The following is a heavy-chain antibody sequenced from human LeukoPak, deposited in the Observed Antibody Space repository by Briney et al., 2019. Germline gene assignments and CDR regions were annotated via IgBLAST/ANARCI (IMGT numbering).Heavy chain of an antibody. D-gene: IGHD3-3*01. V-gene: IGHV3-23*01. CDR3: ANGNGQRFLDWLREAYFDY. J-gene: IGHJ4*02. CDR2: ISAGGDST. Sequence: GGSLRLSCAASGFAFSRCAMSWVRQAPGKGLEWVSGISAGGDSTRYAESVKGRFTISRDNSKNTLFLLMSSLRAEDTAVYYCANGNGQRFLDWLREAYFDYWGQGTLVSVSS. CDR1: GFAFSRCA.